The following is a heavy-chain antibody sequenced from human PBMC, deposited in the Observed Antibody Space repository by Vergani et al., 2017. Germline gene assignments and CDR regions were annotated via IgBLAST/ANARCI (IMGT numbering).Heavy chain of an antibody. CDR1: GGSFTSYH. V-gene: IGHV4-34*01. J-gene: IGHJ6*03. CDR3: ARVNTETNGHLYYYYYMDV. D-gene: IGHD2-8*01. Sequence: QVQLQQWGGGLLKPSETLSLTCVVNGGSFTSYHWTWIRQSPGEGLEWVGDIDHTVRPDYNPTLKGRLTMSVDKSRNQFSLTLNSVTSTDTAIYFCARVNTETNGHLYYYYYMDVWGQGTAVTVS. CDR2: IDHTVRP.